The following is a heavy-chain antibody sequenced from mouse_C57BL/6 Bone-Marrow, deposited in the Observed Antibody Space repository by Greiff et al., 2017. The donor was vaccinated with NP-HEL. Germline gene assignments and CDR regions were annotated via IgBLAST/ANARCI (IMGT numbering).Heavy chain of an antibody. CDR2: IDPENGDT. D-gene: IGHD2-2*01. V-gene: IGHV14-4*01. J-gene: IGHJ3*01. CDR3: TTDGYDFAY. CDR1: GFNIKDDY. Sequence: VQLQQSGAELVRPGASVKLSCTASGFNIKDDYMHWVKQRPEQGLEWLGWIDPENGDTEYASKFQGKATITADTSSNTAYLQLSSLTSEDTAVYYCTTDGYDFAYWGQGTLVTVSA.